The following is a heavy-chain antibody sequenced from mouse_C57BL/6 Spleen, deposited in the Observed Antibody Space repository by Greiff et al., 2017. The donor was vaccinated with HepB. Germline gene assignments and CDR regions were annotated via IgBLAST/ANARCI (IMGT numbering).Heavy chain of an antibody. V-gene: IGHV3-6*01. CDR3: ARDSYDYEDYAMDY. D-gene: IGHD2-4*01. J-gene: IGHJ4*01. CDR2: ISYDGSN. CDR1: GYSITSGYY. Sequence: EVKLLESGPGLVKPSQSLSLTCSVTGYSITSGYYWNWIRQFPGNKLEWMGYISYDGSNNYNPSLKNRISITRDTSKNQFFLKLNSVTTEDTATYYSARDSYDYEDYAMDYWGQGTSVTVSS.